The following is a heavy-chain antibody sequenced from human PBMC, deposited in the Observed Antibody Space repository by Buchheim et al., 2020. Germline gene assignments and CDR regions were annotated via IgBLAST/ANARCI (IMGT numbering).Heavy chain of an antibody. CDR3: ARDAITIFGVLNGGSTHYDY. Sequence: QVQLVQSGAEVKKPGASVKVSCKASGYTFTSYDINWVRQATGQGLEWMGWMNPNSGNTGYAQKFQGRVTMTRNTSISTAYMELSSLRSEDTAVYYCARDAITIFGVLNGGSTHYDYWGQGTL. CDR2: MNPNSGNT. V-gene: IGHV1-8*01. J-gene: IGHJ4*02. CDR1: GYTFTSYD. D-gene: IGHD3-3*01.